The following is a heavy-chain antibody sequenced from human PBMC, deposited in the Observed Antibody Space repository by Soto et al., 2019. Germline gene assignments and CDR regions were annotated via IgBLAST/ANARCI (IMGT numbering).Heavy chain of an antibody. J-gene: IGHJ4*02. D-gene: IGHD3-3*01. CDR1: GFTFSSYA. CDR3: ATRLEWLLYGNY. V-gene: IGHV3-23*01. Sequence: EVQLLESGGGLVQPGGSLRLSCAASGFTFSSYAMSWVRQAPGKGLEWVSAIRGSGGSTYYADSVKGRFTISRDNSKNTLSLQMNSLRAEDTAVYYCATRLEWLLYGNYWGQGTLVTVSS. CDR2: IRGSGGST.